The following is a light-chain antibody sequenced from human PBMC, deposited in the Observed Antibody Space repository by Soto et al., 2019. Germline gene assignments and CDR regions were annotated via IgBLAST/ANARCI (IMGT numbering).Light chain of an antibody. Sequence: QSVLTQPPSVSGAPGQRVTISCTGSSSNIGAGYDVHWYQQLPGTAPKVLIYGNIHRPSGVPDRFSGSKSGTSASLAITGLQAEDEADYYCQSYDSSLSGSKVVFGGGTKVTVL. CDR3: QSYDSSLSGSKVV. J-gene: IGLJ2*01. CDR1: SSNIGAGYD. V-gene: IGLV1-40*01. CDR2: GNI.